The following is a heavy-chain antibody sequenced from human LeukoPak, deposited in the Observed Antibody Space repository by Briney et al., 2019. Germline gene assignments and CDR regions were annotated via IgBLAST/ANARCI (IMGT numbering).Heavy chain of an antibody. V-gene: IGHV4-59*01. CDR3: ARGQAADTAY. CDR1: GVSISSYY. J-gene: IGHJ4*02. D-gene: IGHD2-15*01. CDR2: ISYSGST. Sequence: SETLSLACTVSGVSISSYYWSWIRQPPGKGLEWIGYISYSGSTNYNPSLKSRVTMSADTSKNQFSLELSSVTAADTAMYYCARGQAADTAYWGQGTLVTVSS.